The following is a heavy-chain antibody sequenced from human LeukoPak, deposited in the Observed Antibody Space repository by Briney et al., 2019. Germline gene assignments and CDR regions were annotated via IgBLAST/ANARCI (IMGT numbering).Heavy chain of an antibody. V-gene: IGHV4-59*08. CDR2: IYYSGST. J-gene: IGHJ4*02. CDR1: GGSISSCY. CDR3: ARRGYPTASYFDY. D-gene: IGHD2-15*01. Sequence: PSETLSLTCTVSGGSISSCYWSWIRQPPGKGLEWIGYIYYSGSTNYNPSLKSRVTISVDTSKNQFSLKLSSVTAADTAVYYCARRGYPTASYFDYWGQGTLVTVSS.